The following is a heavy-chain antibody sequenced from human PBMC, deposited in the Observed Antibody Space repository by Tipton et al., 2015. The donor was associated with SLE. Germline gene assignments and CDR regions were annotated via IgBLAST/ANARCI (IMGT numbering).Heavy chain of an antibody. Sequence: TLSLTCTVSGGSINNYYWSWIRQPPGKGLEWIGYVYYNGNTRYNPSLNSRVSISVDTSKNQFSLNLSSVTAADTAVYYCARDEYRYDTTGYHLLGHFDFWGQGTLVTVSS. J-gene: IGHJ4*02. CDR1: GGSINNYY. D-gene: IGHD3-22*01. CDR3: ARDEYRYDTTGYHLLGHFDF. V-gene: IGHV4-59*12. CDR2: VYYNGNT.